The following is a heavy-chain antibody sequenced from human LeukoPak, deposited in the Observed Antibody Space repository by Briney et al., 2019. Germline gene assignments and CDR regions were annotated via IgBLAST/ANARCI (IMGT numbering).Heavy chain of an antibody. CDR1: RISFSHHA. CDR3: TKAIGADRDAYDI. J-gene: IGHJ3*02. D-gene: IGHD3-16*01. Sequence: GGSLRLSCVASRISFSHHAMNWVRQAPGKGLEWVATIFDNGAPSYNADSVKGEFTVSRDTSRNTFYLQMEDLRTEDSATYYCTKAIGADRDAYDIWGQGTRVIVSS. V-gene: IGHV3-23*01. CDR2: IFDNGAPS.